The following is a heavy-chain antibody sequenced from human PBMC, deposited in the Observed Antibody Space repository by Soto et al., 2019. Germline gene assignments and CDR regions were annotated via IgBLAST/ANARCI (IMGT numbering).Heavy chain of an antibody. CDR3: ARSVGYCSCGSCYYEFDY. J-gene: IGHJ4*02. V-gene: IGHV1-8*01. CDR2: MNPNSGNT. D-gene: IGHD2-15*01. Sequence: GASVKVSCKASGYTFTSYDINWVRQATGQGLEWMGWMNPNSGNTGYAQKFQGRVTMTRNTSISTAYMELSSLRSEDTAVYYCARSVGYCSCGSCYYEFDYWAQGTLVTVSS. CDR1: GYTFTSYD.